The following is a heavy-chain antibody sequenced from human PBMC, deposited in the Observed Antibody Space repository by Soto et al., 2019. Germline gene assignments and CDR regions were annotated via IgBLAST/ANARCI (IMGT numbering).Heavy chain of an antibody. CDR1: GFTFSSYG. CDR2: IWYDGSNK. CDR3: ASVLDIVVVVAASPYWFDP. J-gene: IGHJ5*02. V-gene: IGHV3-33*01. Sequence: GGSLRLSCAASGFTFSSYGMHWVRQAPGKGLEWVEVIWYDGSNKYYADSVKGRFTISRDNSKKKLYLQMNSLRAEDTAVYYCASVLDIVVVVAASPYWFDPWGQGTLVTVSS. D-gene: IGHD2-15*01.